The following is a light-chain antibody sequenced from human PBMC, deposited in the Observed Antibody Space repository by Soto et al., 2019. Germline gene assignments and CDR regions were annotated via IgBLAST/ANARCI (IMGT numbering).Light chain of an antibody. CDR2: DEF. CDR3: QQYGSSPIT. V-gene: IGKV3-20*01. J-gene: IGKJ5*01. Sequence: EIVVTQSPGALSLSPGERATLSCRASQSVSSSHLAWYQQKPGQAPRLLIYDEFTRATGIPDRFSDSGSGTDFTLTISRLEPEDYAVYYCQQYGSSPITFGQGTRLEIK. CDR1: QSVSSSH.